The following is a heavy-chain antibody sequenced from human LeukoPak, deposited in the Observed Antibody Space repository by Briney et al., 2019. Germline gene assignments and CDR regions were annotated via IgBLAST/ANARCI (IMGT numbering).Heavy chain of an antibody. J-gene: IGHJ6*02. CDR1: GYTLTELS. CDR3: ATDGLLRYYYGMDV. V-gene: IGHV1-24*01. CDR2: FDPEDGET. Sequence: ASVKVSCKVSGYTLTELSMHWVRQAPGKGLEWMGGFDPEDGETIYAQKFQGRVTMTEDTSTDTAYMELRSLRSEDTAVYYCATDGLLRYYYGMDVWGQGTTVTVSS. D-gene: IGHD1-26*01.